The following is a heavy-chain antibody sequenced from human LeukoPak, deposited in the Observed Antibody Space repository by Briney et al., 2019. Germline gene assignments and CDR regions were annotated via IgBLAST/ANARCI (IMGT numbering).Heavy chain of an antibody. CDR3: ARDPVGATTLAFDI. Sequence: GGSLRLSCEASGFTFNTYSMNWARQAPGKGLEWVSSIDSSGGYMFYADSVKGRFIISRDNAKDSLYLQMNSLRAEDTAVYYCARDPVGATTLAFDIWGQGTMVTVSS. D-gene: IGHD1-26*01. CDR2: IDSSGGYM. CDR1: GFTFNTYS. J-gene: IGHJ3*02. V-gene: IGHV3-21*06.